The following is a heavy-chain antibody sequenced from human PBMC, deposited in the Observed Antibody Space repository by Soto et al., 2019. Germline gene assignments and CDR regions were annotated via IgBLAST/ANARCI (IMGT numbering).Heavy chain of an antibody. CDR2: ISSTTNYI. J-gene: IGHJ4*02. CDR1: GFTFTRYS. D-gene: IGHD3-16*01. V-gene: IGHV3-21*01. Sequence: GGSLRLSCAASGFTFTRYSMNWVRQAPGKGLEWVSSISSTTNYIYYADSMKGRFTVSRDNAKNSVYLEMNSLRAEDTAVYYCARDGGGAATRSFDYWGQGTLVTVSS. CDR3: ARDGGGAATRSFDY.